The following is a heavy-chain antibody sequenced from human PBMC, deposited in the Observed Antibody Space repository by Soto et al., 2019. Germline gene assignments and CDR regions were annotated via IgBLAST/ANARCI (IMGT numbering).Heavy chain of an antibody. CDR2: TYYSGST. CDR1: GGSISSYY. Sequence: ETLSLTCTVSGGSISSYYWSWIRQPPGKGLEWIGYTYYSGSTNYNPSLKSRVTISVDTSKNQFSLKLSSVTAADTAVYYCARDRVGYYYGAFDIWGQGTMVTVSS. J-gene: IGHJ3*02. V-gene: IGHV4-59*01. CDR3: ARDRVGYYYGAFDI. D-gene: IGHD3-10*01.